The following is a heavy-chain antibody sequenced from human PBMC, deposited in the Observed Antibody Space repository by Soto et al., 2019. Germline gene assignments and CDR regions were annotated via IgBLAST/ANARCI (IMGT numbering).Heavy chain of an antibody. V-gene: IGHV4-59*13. Sequence: SETLSLTCTVSGGSISSYYWSWIRQPPGKGLEWIGYIYYSGSTNYNPSLKSRVTISVDTSKNQFSLKLSSVTAADTAVYYCARVHGSGSYSYGMDVWGQGTRSPSP. J-gene: IGHJ6*02. CDR2: IYYSGST. D-gene: IGHD3-10*01. CDR3: ARVHGSGSYSYGMDV. CDR1: GGSISSYY.